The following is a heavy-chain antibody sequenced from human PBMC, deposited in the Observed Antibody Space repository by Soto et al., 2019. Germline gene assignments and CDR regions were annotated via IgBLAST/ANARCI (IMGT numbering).Heavy chain of an antibody. J-gene: IGHJ4*02. D-gene: IGHD3-10*01. V-gene: IGHV3-23*01. CDR3: ANSPLWFGEPY. Sequence: GGSLRLSCAASGFTFSSYAMSWVRQAPGKGLEWVSAISGSGGSTYYADSVKGRFTISRDNSKNTLYLQMSSLRAEDTAVYYCANSPLWFGEPYWGQGTLVTVSS. CDR2: ISGSGGST. CDR1: GFTFSSYA.